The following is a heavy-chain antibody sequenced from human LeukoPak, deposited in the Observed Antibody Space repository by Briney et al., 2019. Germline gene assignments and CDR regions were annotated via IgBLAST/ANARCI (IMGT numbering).Heavy chain of an antibody. D-gene: IGHD5-12*01. J-gene: IGHJ6*03. V-gene: IGHV4-59*08. CDR3: ARLYSGYDTLPYYYYYMDV. Sequence: PSETLSLTCTVSGGSISSYYWSWIRQPPGKGLEWIGSLYHRGITYYNPSLKSRVTISVDTSKNQFSLKLSSVTAADTAVYYCARLYSGYDTLPYYYYYMDVCGKGTTLTASS. CDR1: GGSISSYY. CDR2: LYHRGIT.